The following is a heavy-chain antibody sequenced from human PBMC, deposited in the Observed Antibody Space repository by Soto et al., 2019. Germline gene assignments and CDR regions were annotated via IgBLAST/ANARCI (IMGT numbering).Heavy chain of an antibody. CDR2: IGAGGGIT. CDR1: GVTYNSYA. CDR3: ATASSDIVVVVPNTSAAFDS. D-gene: IGHD2-15*01. J-gene: IGHJ3*02. V-gene: IGHV3-23*01. Sequence: EVQLLESGGGLVQPGESLRLSCAVSGVTYNSYALNWVRQAPGKGLEWVSFIGAGGGITHDADSVKGRFTVSRDNSKTTVYLKMNSLRAEDTAVYYCATASSDIVVVVPNTSAAFDSWSHGTMVTVSS.